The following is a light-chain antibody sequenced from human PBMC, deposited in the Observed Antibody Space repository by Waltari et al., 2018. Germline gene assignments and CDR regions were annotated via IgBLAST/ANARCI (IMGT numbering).Light chain of an antibody. CDR3: QQSYSIPYT. CDR2: CAS. CDR1: QSVSIY. J-gene: IGKJ2*01. Sequence: DIQMTQSPSSLSASVGDRVTISCRASQSVSIYLNWYQQNPGKAPRVLIYCASSWQSGVPPRFSGIRSGTDFTLTISSLQPEDFATYYCQQSYSIPYTFGQGTKLEIK. V-gene: IGKV1-39*01.